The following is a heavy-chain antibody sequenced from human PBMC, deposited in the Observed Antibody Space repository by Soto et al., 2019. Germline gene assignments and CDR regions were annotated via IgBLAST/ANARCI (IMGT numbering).Heavy chain of an antibody. CDR1: GASTSSDNY. CDR2: IYYSGNT. D-gene: IGHD3-16*01. J-gene: IGHJ4*02. CDR3: AREGGESSDGLYYFDS. V-gene: IGHV4-30-4*01. Sequence: QVQLQESGPGLVKPSQTLSLTCTVSGASTSSDNYWSWIRQPPGKGLEWIGHIYYSGNTDYNPSLKSRLAISIDTSKNQFSLKLSSVTAADTAVYFCAREGGESSDGLYYFDSWGQGSLVTVSS.